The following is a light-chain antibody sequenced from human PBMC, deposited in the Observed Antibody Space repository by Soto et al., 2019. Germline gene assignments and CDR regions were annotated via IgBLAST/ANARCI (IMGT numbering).Light chain of an antibody. Sequence: EIVMTQSPATVSVSPGERATLSCRASQSVSDKLAWYQQKPGQAPRLLIYDASIRATGIPARFSGSGSETDFTLTISSLEPEDFAVYYCQQRASWVTFGQGTRLAI. CDR1: QSVSDK. J-gene: IGKJ5*01. V-gene: IGKV3-11*01. CDR3: QQRASWVT. CDR2: DAS.